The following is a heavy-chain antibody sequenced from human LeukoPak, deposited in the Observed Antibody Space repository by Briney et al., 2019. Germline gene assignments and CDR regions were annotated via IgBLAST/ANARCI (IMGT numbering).Heavy chain of an antibody. V-gene: IGHV3-53*04. CDR1: GFTFSSYA. D-gene: IGHD5-18*01. J-gene: IGHJ4*02. Sequence: GRSLRLSCAASGFTFSSYAMHWVRQAPGKGLEWVSVIYSGGSTYYADSVKGRFTISRHNSKNTLYLQMNSLRAEDTAVYYCARDLADTAMVNWGQGTLVTVSS. CDR3: ARDLADTAMVN. CDR2: IYSGGST.